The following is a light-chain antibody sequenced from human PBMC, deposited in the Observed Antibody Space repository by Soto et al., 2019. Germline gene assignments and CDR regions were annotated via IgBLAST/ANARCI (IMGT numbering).Light chain of an antibody. V-gene: IGKV1-5*03. J-gene: IGKJ1*01. CDR2: KAS. Sequence: DIQMTQSPSTLSASVGDRVTITCRASQSISSRFAWYQQKPGKAPKLLIYKASSLESGVPSRFSGSGSGTEFTLTISSLQPDDFATYYCQQYNSYPWTFGKGTKVEIK. CDR1: QSISSR. CDR3: QQYNSYPWT.